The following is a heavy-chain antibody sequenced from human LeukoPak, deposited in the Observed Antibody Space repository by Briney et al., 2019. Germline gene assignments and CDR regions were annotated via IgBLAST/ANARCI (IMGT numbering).Heavy chain of an antibody. CDR3: ASQYCGGDCYPEYFQH. V-gene: IGHV3-23*01. CDR1: GFTFSSYA. D-gene: IGHD2-21*02. CDR2: ISGNGGGT. J-gene: IGHJ1*01. Sequence: GGSLRLSCAASGFTFSSYAMSWARQAPGKGLEWVSGISGNGGGTYYADSVKGRFTISRDNSKNTLYLQMNSLRAEDTAVYYCASQYCGGDCYPEYFQHWGQGTLVTVSS.